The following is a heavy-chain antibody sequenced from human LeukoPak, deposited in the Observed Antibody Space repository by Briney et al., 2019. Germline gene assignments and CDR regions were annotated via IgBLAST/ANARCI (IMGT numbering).Heavy chain of an antibody. CDR3: ARKRRRGYYLNSAFDM. Sequence: PSETLSLTCDVNDESFSTYYWSWIRQSPGKGLEWIAEISHRGASTYNPSLQSRVTVSVDASKNHFSLRVKSVIAADTAIYYCARKRRRGYYLNSAFDMWGQGTMVTVSS. V-gene: IGHV4-34*01. D-gene: IGHD3-3*01. CDR1: DESFSTYY. J-gene: IGHJ3*02. CDR2: ISHRGAS.